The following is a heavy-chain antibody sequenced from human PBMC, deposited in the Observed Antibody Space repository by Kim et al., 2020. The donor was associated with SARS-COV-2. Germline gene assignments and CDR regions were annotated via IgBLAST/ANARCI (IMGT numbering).Heavy chain of an antibody. D-gene: IGHD5-12*01. CDR1: GYTFTSYY. J-gene: IGHJ4*02. CDR2: INPSGGST. V-gene: IGHV1-46*01. CDR3: ARDLLQRWLQLGVGFDY. Sequence: ASVKVSCKASGYTFTSYYMHWVRQAPGQGLEWMGIINPSGGSTSYAQKFQGRVTMTRDTSTSTVYMELSSLRSEDTAVYYCARDLLQRWLQLGVGFDYWGQGTLVTVSS.